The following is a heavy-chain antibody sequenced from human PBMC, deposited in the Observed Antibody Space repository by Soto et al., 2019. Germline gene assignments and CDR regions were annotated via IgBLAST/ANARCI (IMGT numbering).Heavy chain of an antibody. V-gene: IGHV4-31*03. Sequence: QVQLQESGPGLVKPSQTLSLTCTVSGGSISSGDYYWSWIRQSPGKGLEWIGYIYYSGSTYYNPSLKSRVTISVDTSKSQFSRKLSSVTAADTAVYYCARDGATMLRGALYNWFDPWGQGTLVTVSS. J-gene: IGHJ5*02. CDR1: GGSISSGDYY. CDR3: ARDGATMLRGALYNWFDP. CDR2: IYYSGST. D-gene: IGHD3-10*01.